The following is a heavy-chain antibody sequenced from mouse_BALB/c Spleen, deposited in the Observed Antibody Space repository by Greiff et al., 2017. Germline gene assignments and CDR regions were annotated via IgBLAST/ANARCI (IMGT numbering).Heavy chain of an antibody. D-gene: IGHD2-14*01. V-gene: IGHV1-4*02. CDR1: GYTFTSYT. CDR3: AREVRRFDY. J-gene: IGHJ2*01. Sequence: QVQLQQSAAELARPGASVKMSCKASGYTFTSYTMHWVKKRPGQGLEWIGYINPSSGYTEYNQKFKDKTTLTADKSSSTAYMQLSSLTSEDSAVYYCAREVRRFDYWGQGTTLTVSS. CDR2: INPSSGYT.